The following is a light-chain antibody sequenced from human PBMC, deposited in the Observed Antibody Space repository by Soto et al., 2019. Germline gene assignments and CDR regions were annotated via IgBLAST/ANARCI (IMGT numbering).Light chain of an antibody. Sequence: DIEMTQSPSSLSACVGDRVTITCRASQGISKYLAGYQQKPGKVPKLMIYAATTLQSGVPSRFSGSGSGTDFTLTISSLQPEDVATYYCQKYNSAPRKCGQGTEVEI. J-gene: IGKJ1*01. CDR2: AAT. CDR3: QKYNSAPRK. CDR1: QGISKY. V-gene: IGKV1-27*01.